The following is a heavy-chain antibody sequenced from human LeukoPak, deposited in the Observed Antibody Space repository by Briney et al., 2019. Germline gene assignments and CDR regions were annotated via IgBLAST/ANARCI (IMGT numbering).Heavy chain of an antibody. D-gene: IGHD1-1*01. Sequence: SETLSLTCAVSGDSISSSGYSWSWIRQPPGKGLEWIGYMYHSGGTYYNPSLKSRVTISVDRSRNQSSLKLSSVTAADTAVYYCARTVTTTHFDYWGQGVLVTVSS. CDR1: GDSISSSGYS. V-gene: IGHV4-30-2*01. CDR3: ARTVTTTHFDY. CDR2: MYHSGGT. J-gene: IGHJ4*02.